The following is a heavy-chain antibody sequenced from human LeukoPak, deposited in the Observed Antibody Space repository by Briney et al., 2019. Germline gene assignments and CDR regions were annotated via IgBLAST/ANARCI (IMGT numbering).Heavy chain of an antibody. Sequence: GGSLRLSCAASGFMFSTYGMHWVRRAPGKGLEWVAFIRYEGSNKYYADSVKGRFTISRDNSKNTLYLQMNSLRAEDTAVYYCARVAVAGILVYYFDYWGQGTLVTVSS. CDR1: GFMFSTYG. V-gene: IGHV3-30*02. D-gene: IGHD6-19*01. CDR3: ARVAVAGILVYYFDY. J-gene: IGHJ4*02. CDR2: IRYEGSNK.